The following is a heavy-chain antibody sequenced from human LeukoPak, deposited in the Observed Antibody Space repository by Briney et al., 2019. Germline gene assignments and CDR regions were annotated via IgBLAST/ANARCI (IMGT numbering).Heavy chain of an antibody. D-gene: IGHD2-2*02. CDR1: GFTFSRHG. CDR2: IWYDGSNK. CDR3: ARDIVSYYIDY. J-gene: IGHJ4*02. V-gene: IGHV3-33*01. Sequence: LTGRSLRLSCAASGFTFSRHGMHWVRQAPGKGLEWVAVIWYDGSNKYYTDAVKGRFTISRDNSKNMLYLQMNSLRAEDTAVYYCARDIVSYYIDYWGQGTLVTVPS.